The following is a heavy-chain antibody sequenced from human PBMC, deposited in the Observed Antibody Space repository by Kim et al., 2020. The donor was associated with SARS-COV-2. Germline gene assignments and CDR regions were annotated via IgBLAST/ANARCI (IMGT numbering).Heavy chain of an antibody. V-gene: IGHV4-34*01. J-gene: IGHJ4*02. CDR3: ARARRNLLWFGELLYFDY. CDR1: GGSFSGYY. D-gene: IGHD3-10*01. CDR2: INHSGST. Sequence: SETLWLAGAGDGGSFSGYYWSWIRQPPGKGLEWIGEINHSGSTNYNPSLKSRVTISVDTSKNQFSLKLSSVTAADTAVYYCARARRNLLWFGELLYFDYWGQGTLVTVSS.